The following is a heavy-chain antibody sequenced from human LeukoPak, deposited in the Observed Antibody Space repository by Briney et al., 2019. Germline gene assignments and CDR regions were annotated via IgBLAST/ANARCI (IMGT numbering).Heavy chain of an antibody. V-gene: IGHV4-39*02. CDR1: GGSISSSGYY. CDR2: IYYSGST. Sequence: SETLSLTCTVSGGSISSSGYYWGWIRQPPGKGLEWIGNIYYSGSTYYNPSLKSRVTTSVDTSKNHFSLKLNSVTAADTALYYCARLGYCSSASCGPLDYWGQGTLVTVSS. CDR3: ARLGYCSSASCGPLDY. D-gene: IGHD2-2*01. J-gene: IGHJ4*02.